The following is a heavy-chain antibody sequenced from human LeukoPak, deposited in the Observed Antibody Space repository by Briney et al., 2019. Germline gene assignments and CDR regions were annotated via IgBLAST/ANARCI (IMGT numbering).Heavy chain of an antibody. D-gene: IGHD3-3*01. V-gene: IGHV4-34*01. J-gene: IGHJ3*02. Sequence: SETLSLTCAVYGGSFSGYYWGWIRQPPGKGLEWIGSIYYSGSTYYNPSLKSRVTISVDTSKNQFSLKLSSVTAADTAVYYCARDPIFGVVDDAFDIWGQGTMVTVSS. CDR1: GGSFSGYY. CDR2: IYYSGST. CDR3: ARDPIFGVVDDAFDI.